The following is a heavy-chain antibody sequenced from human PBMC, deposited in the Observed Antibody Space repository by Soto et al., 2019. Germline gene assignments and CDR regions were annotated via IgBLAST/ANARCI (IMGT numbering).Heavy chain of an antibody. CDR2: TYYRSKWYN. J-gene: IGHJ6*02. V-gene: IGHV6-1*01. D-gene: IGHD3-22*01. Sequence: SQTLSLTCAISGDSVSSKSAAWNWIRQSPSRGLEWLGRTYYRSKWYNDYAVSVKSRITINPDTSKNQFSLQLNSVTPEDTAVYYCARSEYYYDSSGYPDPVYYYYYGMDVWGQGTTVTVSS. CDR3: ARSEYYYDSSGYPDPVYYYYYGMDV. CDR1: GDSVSSKSAA.